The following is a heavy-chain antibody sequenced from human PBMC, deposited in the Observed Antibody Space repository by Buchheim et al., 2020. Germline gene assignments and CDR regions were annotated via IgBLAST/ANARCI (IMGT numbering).Heavy chain of an antibody. D-gene: IGHD6-19*01. CDR2: IYYSGST. Sequence: QLQLQESGPGLVKPSETLSLTCTVSGGSISSSSYYWGWIRQPPGKGLEWIGSIYYSGSTYYNPSLKSRVTISVDTSKNQFSLKRSSVTAADTAVYYCARHIYSSGWYGGGGDYFDYWGQGTL. CDR1: GGSISSSSYY. V-gene: IGHV4-39*01. CDR3: ARHIYSSGWYGGGGDYFDY. J-gene: IGHJ4*02.